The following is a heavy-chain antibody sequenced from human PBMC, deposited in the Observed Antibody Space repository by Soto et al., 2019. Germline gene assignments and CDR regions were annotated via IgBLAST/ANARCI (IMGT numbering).Heavy chain of an antibody. CDR1: GGTFYSYA. D-gene: IGHD2-15*01. Sequence: QVQLVQSGAEVKRPGSSVRVSCRASGGTFYSYAFTWVRQAPGQGLEWMGGITPMIGTAKYAQKFHARVTFSAEKSASTAYMDLSDLRSDEPAGYYCARDGSVMTSVFGFWGQGTLITVSS. J-gene: IGHJ4*02. CDR3: ARDGSVMTSVFGF. V-gene: IGHV1-69*06. CDR2: ITPMIGTA.